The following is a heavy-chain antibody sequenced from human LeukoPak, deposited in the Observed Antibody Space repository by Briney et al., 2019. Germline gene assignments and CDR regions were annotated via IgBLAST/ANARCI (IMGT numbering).Heavy chain of an antibody. Sequence: PSETLSLTCAVYGGSFSGYYWSWIRQPPGKGLEWIGEINHSGSTNYNPSLKSRVTISVDTSKNQFSLKLSSVTAADTAVYYCARVKQWPVLGYYYMDVWGKGTTVIVSS. V-gene: IGHV4-34*01. CDR1: GGSFSGYY. J-gene: IGHJ6*03. D-gene: IGHD6-19*01. CDR3: ARVKQWPVLGYYYMDV. CDR2: INHSGST.